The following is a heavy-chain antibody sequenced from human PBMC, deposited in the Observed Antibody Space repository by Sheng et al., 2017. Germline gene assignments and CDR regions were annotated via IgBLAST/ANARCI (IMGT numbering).Heavy chain of an antibody. J-gene: IGHJ4*02. V-gene: IGHV4-59*01. CDR2: IYNNVGST. D-gene: IGHD6-13*01. CDR1: GGSISGYY. CDR3: ARGGSSWHWF. Sequence: QVQLQESGPGLVKPSETLSLTCTVSGGSISGYYWSWIRQPPGKGLEWIGYIYNNVGSTDYNPSLKSRVTISVDRFKNQVSLKMTSVTPVDTAVYYCARGGSSWHWFWGQGTMVTVSS.